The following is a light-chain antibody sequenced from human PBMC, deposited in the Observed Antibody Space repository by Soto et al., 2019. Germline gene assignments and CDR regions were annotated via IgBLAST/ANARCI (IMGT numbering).Light chain of an antibody. J-gene: IGKJ3*01. V-gene: IGKV1-39*01. Sequence: DIQMTQSPSPLSASVGDRVTVTCRASQSISRYLNWYQQKPGNAPKLLIYAASNLQSGVPSRFSGSGSGTDFTLTISSLYPEDFATYYCQKYNSAPPFTFGPGTKVDIK. CDR1: QSISRY. CDR2: AAS. CDR3: QKYNSAPPFT.